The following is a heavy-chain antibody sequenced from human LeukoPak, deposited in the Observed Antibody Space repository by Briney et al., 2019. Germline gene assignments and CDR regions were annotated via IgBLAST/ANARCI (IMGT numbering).Heavy chain of an antibody. D-gene: IGHD3-16*02. V-gene: IGHV3-20*04. J-gene: IGHJ4*02. CDR2: ITWNGGST. CDR3: ARSVAGRDYVWGSYRYPDY. Sequence: PGGSLRLSCEASGFTFDDYGMSWVRQAPGEGLDWVSGITWNGGSTSYADSVKGRFTVSRDNAKNSVYLQMNSLRAEDTALYYCARSVAGRDYVWGSYRYPDYWGQGTLVTVSS. CDR1: GFTFDDYG.